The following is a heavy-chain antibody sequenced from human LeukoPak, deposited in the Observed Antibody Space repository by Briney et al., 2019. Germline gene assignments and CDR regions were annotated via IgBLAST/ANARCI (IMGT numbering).Heavy chain of an antibody. Sequence: GGSLRLSCVASGFTFNTYSMNWVRQAPGKGLEWLSYISSSSSIIYDADSVKGRFTISRDNVKNSLYLQMNTLRDEDTAVYFCARDRYGSGTSPDSLDIWGQGTMVTVSS. J-gene: IGHJ3*02. D-gene: IGHD3-10*01. CDR2: ISSSSSII. CDR3: ARDRYGSGTSPDSLDI. CDR1: GFTFNTYS. V-gene: IGHV3-48*02.